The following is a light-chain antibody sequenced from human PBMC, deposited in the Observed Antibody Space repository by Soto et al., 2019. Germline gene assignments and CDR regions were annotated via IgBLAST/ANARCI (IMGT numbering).Light chain of an antibody. Sequence: EIVLTQSPATLSSFPGDRVTLSCRASQAVNTRLAWYQHKPGQAPSPLIYLASNRAAGVPARFSGSGSGTDFTLTISDVEPEDFAVYYCHQRQSWPRTFGQGTKVDIK. V-gene: IGKV3-11*01. CDR3: HQRQSWPRT. CDR2: LAS. J-gene: IGKJ1*01. CDR1: QAVNTR.